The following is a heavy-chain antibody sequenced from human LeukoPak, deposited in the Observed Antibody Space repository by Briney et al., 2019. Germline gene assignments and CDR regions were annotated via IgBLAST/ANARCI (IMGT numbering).Heavy chain of an antibody. CDR2: ISSSSTTI. D-gene: IGHD2-2*01. J-gene: IGHJ4*02. CDR1: GFTFSSYS. V-gene: IGHV3-48*01. CDR3: ARTSKGVFDY. Sequence: GGSLRLSCAASGFTFSSYSMMWVRQAPGKGLEWVSYISSSSTTIYYADSVKGRFTISRDNSKNTLYLQMNSLRAEDTAVYYCARTSKGVFDYWGQGTLVTVSS.